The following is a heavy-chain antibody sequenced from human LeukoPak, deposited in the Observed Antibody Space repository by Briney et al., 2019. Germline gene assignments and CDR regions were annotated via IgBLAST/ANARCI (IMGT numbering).Heavy chain of an antibody. J-gene: IGHJ4*02. CDR3: ARDWGGMPFDS. Sequence: GGSLTLSCAASGFTVRSKSMSWVRHAPGKGLEGGSLISSGGGTYYAGSVKGRFTISRDNSKNPLYLQMNSLRAEDPAGFYRARDWGGMPFDSWGQGTLVSVSS. CDR1: GFTVRSKS. D-gene: IGHD2-8*02. V-gene: IGHV3-66*01. CDR2: ISSGGGT.